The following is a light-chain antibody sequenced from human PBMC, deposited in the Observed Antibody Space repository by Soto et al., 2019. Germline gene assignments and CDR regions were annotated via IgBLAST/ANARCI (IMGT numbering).Light chain of an antibody. CDR2: GAS. V-gene: IGKV3-20*01. CDR1: QSVSSSY. J-gene: IGKJ1*01. CDR3: QQYGSSPWT. Sequence: EIVLTQSPGTLSLSPGERATLSCRASQSVSSSYLAWYQQKPGQAPRLLIYGASSRATVITYRFSGSGSGTDFTLTISRLEPEDFAVYYCQQYGSSPWTFGQGTKVEIK.